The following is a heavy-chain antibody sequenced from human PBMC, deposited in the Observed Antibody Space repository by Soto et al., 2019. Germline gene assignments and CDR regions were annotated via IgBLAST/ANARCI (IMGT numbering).Heavy chain of an antibody. J-gene: IGHJ3*02. Sequence: SETLSLTCTVSGGSISSYYWSWIRQPPGKGLEWIGYIYYSGSTNYNPSLKSRVTISVDTSKNQFSLKLSSVTAADTAVYYCARGPASMVRGVIHAFDIWGQGTMVTGSS. D-gene: IGHD3-10*01. CDR2: IYYSGST. CDR3: ARGPASMVRGVIHAFDI. CDR1: GGSISSYY. V-gene: IGHV4-59*12.